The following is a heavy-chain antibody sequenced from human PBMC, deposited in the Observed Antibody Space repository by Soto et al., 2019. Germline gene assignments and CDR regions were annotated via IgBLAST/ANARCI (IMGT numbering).Heavy chain of an antibody. D-gene: IGHD3-9*01. CDR3: AKETNAYEINF. CDR2: ISYDGNTQ. J-gene: IGHJ4*02. CDR1: GFIFSGYA. V-gene: IGHV3-30-3*01. Sequence: QVHLVESGGGVVQPGGSLRLSCAASGFIFSGYAMHWVRQAPGKGLEWVAVISYDGNTQYYADSVKGRFTVSRDNSNNILDMEMNNLRDEDTAMYYCAKETNAYEINFWGKGTLVTVSP.